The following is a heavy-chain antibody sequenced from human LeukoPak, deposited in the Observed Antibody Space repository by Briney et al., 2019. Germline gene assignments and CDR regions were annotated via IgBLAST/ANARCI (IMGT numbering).Heavy chain of an antibody. V-gene: IGHV3-21*01. CDR1: GFTFSSYS. Sequence: PGGSLRLSCAASGFTFSSYSMNWVRQAPGKGLEWVSSISSSSSYTYYADSVKGRFTISRDNAKNSLYLQMNSLRAEDTAVYYCARADFVSIAASIYWGQGTLVTVSS. CDR2: ISSSSSYT. J-gene: IGHJ4*02. D-gene: IGHD6-6*01. CDR3: ARADFVSIAASIY.